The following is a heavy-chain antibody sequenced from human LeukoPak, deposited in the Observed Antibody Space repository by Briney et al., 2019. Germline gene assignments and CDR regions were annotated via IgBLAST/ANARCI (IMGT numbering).Heavy chain of an antibody. J-gene: IGHJ6*03. D-gene: IGHD5-24*01. V-gene: IGHV3-23*01. CDR2: ISGSGGHT. CDR1: GITFTSHA. Sequence: SGGSLRLSCAASGITFTSHAMSWVRQAPGKGLEWVSLISGSGGHTYYGDSVKGRFTISRDNSKSTLYLQMNSLRAEDTAVYYCAKGGVATIRDGYNYYYYYMEVWGRGTTVTVSS. CDR3: AKGGVATIRDGYNYYYYYMEV.